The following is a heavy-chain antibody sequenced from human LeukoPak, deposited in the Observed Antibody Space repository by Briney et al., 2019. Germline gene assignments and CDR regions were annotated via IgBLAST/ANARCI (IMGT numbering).Heavy chain of an antibody. CDR1: GYTFTSYG. CDR3: ARLTRYCSSTGCRNWFDP. D-gene: IGHD2-2*01. J-gene: IGHJ5*02. V-gene: IGHV1-18*01. Sequence: ASVKVSCKASGYTFTSYGISWVRQAPGQGLEWMGWISAYNGNTNYAQKLQGRVTMTADTSTSTAYMELRSLRSDDTAVYYCARLTRYCSSTGCRNWFDPWGQGTLVTVSS. CDR2: ISAYNGNT.